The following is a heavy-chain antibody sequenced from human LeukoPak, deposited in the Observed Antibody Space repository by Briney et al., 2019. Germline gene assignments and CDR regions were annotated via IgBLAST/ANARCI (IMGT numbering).Heavy chain of an antibody. Sequence: ASVKASCKASGYAFTSYGISWVRQAPGQGLEWMGWISAYNGNTNYAQKLQGRVTMTTDTSTSTAYMELRSLRSDDTAVYYCARDGTYSSSWSRAFDIWGQGTMVTVSS. CDR1: GYAFTSYG. CDR2: ISAYNGNT. J-gene: IGHJ3*02. D-gene: IGHD6-13*01. V-gene: IGHV1-18*01. CDR3: ARDGTYSSSWSRAFDI.